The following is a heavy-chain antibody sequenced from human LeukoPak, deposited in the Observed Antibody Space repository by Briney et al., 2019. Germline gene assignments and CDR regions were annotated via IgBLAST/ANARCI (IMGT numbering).Heavy chain of an antibody. CDR2: IYYSGST. V-gene: IGHV4-59*12. CDR1: GFTFSSYA. D-gene: IGHD6-19*01. J-gene: IGHJ6*02. Sequence: GSLRLSCAASGFTFSSYAMSWVRQAPGKGLEWIGYIYYSGSTNYNPSLKSRVTISVDTSKNQFSLKLSSVTAADTAVYYCARGPYSSGWSNYYYGMDVWGQGTTVTVSS. CDR3: ARGPYSSGWSNYYYGMDV.